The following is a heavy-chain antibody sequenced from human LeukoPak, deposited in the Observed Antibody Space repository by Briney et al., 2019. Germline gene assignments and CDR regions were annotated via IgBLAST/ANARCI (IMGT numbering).Heavy chain of an antibody. CDR2: IYPGDSDT. D-gene: IGHD6-19*01. CDR1: GYIYTSYW. Sequence: GESLKISCNSSGYIYTSYWIGWVRQMPGKGLEWMGIIYPGDSDTRYSPSFQGQVTISADKSISTAYLQWSSLKASDTAMYYCARQGVSGKYWFGPWGQGTLVTVSS. V-gene: IGHV5-51*01. J-gene: IGHJ5*02. CDR3: ARQGVSGKYWFGP.